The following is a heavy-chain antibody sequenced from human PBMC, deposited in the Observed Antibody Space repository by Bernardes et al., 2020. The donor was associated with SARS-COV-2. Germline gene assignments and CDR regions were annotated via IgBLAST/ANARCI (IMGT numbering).Heavy chain of an antibody. Sequence: SETLSLTCIVSGASIGDDYWTWIRQFPGKGLEWMGYIYDSGRTDYNPSLKSRVTISVDTSKNQFSLKLTFVTAADTAVYYCARVGSSGWYVDYWGQGTLVTVSS. CDR3: ARVGSSGWYVDY. V-gene: IGHV4-59*01. CDR2: IYDSGRT. D-gene: IGHD6-19*01. J-gene: IGHJ4*02. CDR1: GASIGDDY.